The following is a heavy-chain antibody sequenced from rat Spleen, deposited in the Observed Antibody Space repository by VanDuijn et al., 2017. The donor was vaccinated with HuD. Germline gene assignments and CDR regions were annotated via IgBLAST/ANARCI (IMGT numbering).Heavy chain of an antibody. CDR2: IWGDGNT. V-gene: IGHV2-13*01. CDR3: VRDHGYSSYEVWFTY. Sequence: QVQLKESGPDLVQPSQTLSLTCTVSGFSLTTFGVSWVRRPPGKGLEWMAIIWGDGNTAYNPTLRSRLSINRDTSKSQVFLKMSSLQTEDTATYYCVRDHGYSSYEVWFTYWGQGTLVTVSS. D-gene: IGHD1-2*01. J-gene: IGHJ3*01. CDR1: GFSLTTFG.